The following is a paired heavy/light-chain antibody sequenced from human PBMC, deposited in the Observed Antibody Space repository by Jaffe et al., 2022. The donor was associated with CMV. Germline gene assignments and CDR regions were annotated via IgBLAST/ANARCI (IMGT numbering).Light chain of an antibody. Sequence: DIQMTQSPSSLSASVGDRVTITCRASQGISNSLAWYQQKPGRAPKLLLYAASRLESGVPSRFSGSGSGTDYTLTISSLQPEDFATYYCQHQRFGQGTKVEIK. V-gene: IGKV1-NL1*01. CDR3: QHQR. J-gene: IGKJ1*01. CDR1: QGISNS. CDR2: AAS.
Heavy chain of an antibody. CDR3: AKEKVRGSTRIDYYGMDV. CDR2: ISGSGGTT. J-gene: IGHJ6*02. V-gene: IGHV3-23*01. CDR1: GFTFSSYV. Sequence: EVQLLESGGGLVQPGGSLRLSCAASGFTFSSYVMSWVRQAPGKGLEWVSAISGSGGTTYYADSVKGRFTISRDNSKNTLYVQMNSLRAEDTAVYYCAKEKVRGSTRIDYYGMDVWGQGTTVTVSS. D-gene: IGHD3-10*01.